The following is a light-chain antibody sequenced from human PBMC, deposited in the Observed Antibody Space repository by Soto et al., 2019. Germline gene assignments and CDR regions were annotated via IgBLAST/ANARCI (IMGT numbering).Light chain of an antibody. CDR1: QSITNY. CDR3: QQRSNWPQIT. Sequence: EIVLTQSPATMSLSPGEGATLSCRARQSITNYLAWYQQKPGQAPRLLIYDVSNRATGIPARFSGSGSGTDFTLTIGSLEPEDFAVYYCQQRSNWPQITFGQGTRLEN. J-gene: IGKJ5*01. CDR2: DVS. V-gene: IGKV3-11*01.